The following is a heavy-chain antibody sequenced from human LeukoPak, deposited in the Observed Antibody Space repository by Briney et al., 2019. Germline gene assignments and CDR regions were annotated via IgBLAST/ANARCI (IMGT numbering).Heavy chain of an antibody. CDR1: GFTFSIYS. D-gene: IGHD3-22*01. V-gene: IGHV3-21*01. CDR2: ISSSSSYI. Sequence: GGSLRLSCAASGFTFSIYSMNWVRQAPGKGLEWVSSISSSSSYIYYADSVKGRFTISRDNAKNSLYLQMNSLRAEDTAVYYCARDEHSTNYYDSSGYSAEYFQHWGQGTLVTVSS. J-gene: IGHJ1*01. CDR3: ARDEHSTNYYDSSGYSAEYFQH.